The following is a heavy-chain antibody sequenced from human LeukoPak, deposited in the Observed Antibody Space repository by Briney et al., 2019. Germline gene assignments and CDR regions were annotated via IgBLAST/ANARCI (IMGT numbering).Heavy chain of an antibody. D-gene: IGHD3-3*01. Sequence: SETLSLTCAVYGGSFSGYYWSWIRQPPGKGLEWIGEINHSGSTNYNPSLKSRVTISVDTSKNQFSLKLSSVTAADTAVYYCARFRLRRSTIFGVVIHQDNWFDPWGQGTLVTVSS. V-gene: IGHV4-34*01. CDR1: GGSFSGYY. CDR3: ARFRLRRSTIFGVVIHQDNWFDP. CDR2: INHSGST. J-gene: IGHJ5*02.